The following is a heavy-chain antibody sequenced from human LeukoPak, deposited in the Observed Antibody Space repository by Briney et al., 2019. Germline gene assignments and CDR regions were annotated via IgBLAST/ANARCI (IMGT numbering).Heavy chain of an antibody. CDR1: GFTFSSYS. D-gene: IGHD2-15*01. J-gene: IGHJ3*02. V-gene: IGHV3-23*01. CDR2: ILGSGGTT. CDR3: AKVFGVTPDAPSAFDI. Sequence: GGSLRLSCAASGFTFSSYSMSWVRQAPGKGLEWVSAILGSGGTTYYADSVKGRFAISRDNSKNTLYLQMSSLRAEDTAVYYCAKVFGVTPDAPSAFDIWGQGTMVTVSS.